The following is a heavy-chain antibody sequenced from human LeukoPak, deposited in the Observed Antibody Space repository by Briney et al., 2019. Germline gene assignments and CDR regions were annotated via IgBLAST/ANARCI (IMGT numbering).Heavy chain of an antibody. V-gene: IGHV3-30-3*01. J-gene: IGHJ4*02. CDR2: ISYDGSNK. CDR1: GFTFSSYA. Sequence: GRSLRLSCAASGFTFSSYAMHWVLQAPGKGLEWVAVISYDGSNKYYADSVKGRFTISRDNSKNTLYLQMNSLRAEDTAVYYCARDNQWLRIFDYWGQGTLVTVSS. CDR3: ARDNQWLRIFDY. D-gene: IGHD6-19*01.